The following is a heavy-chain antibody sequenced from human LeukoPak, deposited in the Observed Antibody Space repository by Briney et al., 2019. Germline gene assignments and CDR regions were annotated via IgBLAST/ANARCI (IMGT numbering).Heavy chain of an antibody. V-gene: IGHV4-59*01. CDR2: IYYSGST. J-gene: IGHJ6*03. Sequence: SETLSLTCTVSGGSISSYYWSWIRQPPGKGLEWIGYIYYSGSTNYNPSLKSRVTISVDTSKNQFSLKLSSVTAADTAVYYCARNFPPYYYYMDVWGKGTTVTVSS. CDR3: ARNFPPYYYYMDV. CDR1: GGSISSYY.